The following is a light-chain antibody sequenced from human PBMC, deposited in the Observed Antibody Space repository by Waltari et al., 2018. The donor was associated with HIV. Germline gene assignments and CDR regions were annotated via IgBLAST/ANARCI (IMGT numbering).Light chain of an antibody. J-gene: IGKJ4*01. CDR3: QEYKNWPLST. V-gene: IGKV3-15*01. CDR1: QSVSSN. Sequence: RVMTQSPATLSVSPGERATLSCRASQSVSSNLAWHQQKPGQAPRLLIYGASTRATGIPARFSGSGSETEFTLTIGSLQSEDFAVYYCQEYKNWPLSTFGGGTKVEIK. CDR2: GAS.